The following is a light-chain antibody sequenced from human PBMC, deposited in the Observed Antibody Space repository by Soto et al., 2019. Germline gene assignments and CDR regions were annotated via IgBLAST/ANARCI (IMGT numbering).Light chain of an antibody. Sequence: EIILTQSPGTLSFSPGERATLSCRGSQSLSRAFLAWYQQKPGQAPRLLMYQTSSRASGVPARFSGSGSGTDFTLTISGLEPEDSAVYYCQHYGGSPAYTFGQGTKLEI. V-gene: IGKV3-20*01. J-gene: IGKJ2*01. CDR2: QTS. CDR1: QSLSRAF. CDR3: QHYGGSPAYT.